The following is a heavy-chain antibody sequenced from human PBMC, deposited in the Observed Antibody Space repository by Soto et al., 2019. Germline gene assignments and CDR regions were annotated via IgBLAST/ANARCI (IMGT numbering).Heavy chain of an antibody. D-gene: IGHD3-9*01. CDR1: GFTFSSYA. V-gene: IGHV3-30-3*01. CDR2: ISYDGSNK. J-gene: IGHJ4*02. Sequence: QVQLVESGGGVVQPGRSLRLSCAASGFTFSSYAMHWVRQAPGKGLEWVAVISYDGSNKYYADSVKGRFTISRDNSKNTLYLQMNSLRAEDTAVYYCARDILARTMAWVFDYWGQGTLVTVSS. CDR3: ARDILARTMAWVFDY.